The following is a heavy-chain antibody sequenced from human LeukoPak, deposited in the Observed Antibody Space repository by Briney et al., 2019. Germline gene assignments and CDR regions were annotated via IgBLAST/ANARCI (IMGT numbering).Heavy chain of an antibody. J-gene: IGHJ4*02. CDR1: GFTFSSYS. D-gene: IGHD5-12*01. CDR2: ISSSSSYI. V-gene: IGHV3-21*01. Sequence: GGSLRLSCAASGFTFSSYSMNWVRQAPGKGLEWVSSISSSSSYIYYADSVKGRFTISRDNAKNSLYLQMNSLRAEDTAVYYCARDPAGEHAHAYQLDEKEMDIVATNMVRIPYWGQGTLVTVSS. CDR3: ARDPAGEHAHAYQLDEKEMDIVATNMVRIPY.